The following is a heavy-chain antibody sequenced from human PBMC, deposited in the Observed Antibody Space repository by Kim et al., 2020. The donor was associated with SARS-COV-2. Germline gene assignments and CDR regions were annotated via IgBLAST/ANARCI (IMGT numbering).Heavy chain of an antibody. CDR1: GGSFSGYR. D-gene: IGHD3-3*01. V-gene: IGHV4-34*01. CDR2: VNHSGST. Sequence: SETLSLTCAVYGGSFSGYRWSWIRQPPGKGLGLMGEVNHSGSTNCNSSLKIRSTITIYTAKNQFYLKLRSVTAADTAAYYCARGRAGLVPSPILGIGPYYEYSAMDVWGQGTTVTVSS. CDR3: ARGRAGLVPSPILGIGPYYEYSAMDV. J-gene: IGHJ6*02.